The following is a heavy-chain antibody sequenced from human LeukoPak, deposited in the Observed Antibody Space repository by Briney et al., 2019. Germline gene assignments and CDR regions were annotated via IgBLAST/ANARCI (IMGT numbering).Heavy chain of an antibody. CDR1: GYTLTGYY. CDR3: ARGRNYDILTGYFDP. Sequence: GASVKVSCKASGYTLTGYYMHWVRQAPGQGLEWMGWINPNSGGTSYAQKFQGWVTMTRDTSISTAYMELSRLRSDDTAVYYCARGRNYDILTGYFDPWGQGTLVTVSS. J-gene: IGHJ5*02. CDR2: INPNSGGT. V-gene: IGHV1-2*04. D-gene: IGHD3-9*01.